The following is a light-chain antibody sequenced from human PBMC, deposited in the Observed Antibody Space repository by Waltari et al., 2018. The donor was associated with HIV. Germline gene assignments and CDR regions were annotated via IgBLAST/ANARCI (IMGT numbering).Light chain of an antibody. Sequence: QSVLAQPPSASGTPGQRVTISCSGSTSNIGGNTVCWYQQLPGTAPKLLIYSNNERPSGVPDRLSGSTSGTSASLVISGLQSEDEADYYCAAWDDSLKGGAFGTGTKVTVL. CDR2: SNN. CDR3: AAWDDSLKGGA. V-gene: IGLV1-44*01. J-gene: IGLJ1*01. CDR1: TSNIGGNT.